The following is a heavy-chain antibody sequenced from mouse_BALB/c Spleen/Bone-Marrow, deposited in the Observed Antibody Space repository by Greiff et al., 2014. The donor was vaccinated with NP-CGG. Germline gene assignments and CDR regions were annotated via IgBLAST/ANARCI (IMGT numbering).Heavy chain of an antibody. Sequence: QVQLKESGAELAKPGASVEMSCKASGYTFTSYWMHWVKQRPGQGLEWIGYINPSTGYTEYNQKFKDKATLTADKSSSTAYMQLSSLTSEDSAVYYCARHYRYYFDYWGQGTTLTVSS. D-gene: IGHD2-14*01. CDR1: GYTFTSYW. CDR3: ARHYRYYFDY. V-gene: IGHV1-7*01. J-gene: IGHJ2*01. CDR2: INPSTGYT.